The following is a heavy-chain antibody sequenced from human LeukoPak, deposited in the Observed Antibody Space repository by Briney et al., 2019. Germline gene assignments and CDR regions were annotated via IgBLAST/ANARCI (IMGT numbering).Heavy chain of an antibody. CDR1: GFTFGDYA. J-gene: IGHJ3*02. Sequence: GRSLRLSCTASGFTFGDYAMSWVRQAPGKGLEWVGFIRSKAYGGTTEYAASVKGRFTISRDDSKSIAYLQMNSLKPEDTAVYYCTRDPRGSYGPDAFDIWGQGTMVTVSS. D-gene: IGHD1-26*01. CDR3: TRDPRGSYGPDAFDI. V-gene: IGHV3-49*04. CDR2: IRSKAYGGTT.